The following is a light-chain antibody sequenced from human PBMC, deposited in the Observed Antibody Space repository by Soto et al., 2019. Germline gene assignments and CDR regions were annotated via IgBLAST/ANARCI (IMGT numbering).Light chain of an antibody. CDR2: LGS. V-gene: IGKV2-28*01. CDR3: KQALKTA. J-gene: IGKJ1*01. Sequence: DIVMTQSPLSLPVTPGEPASISCRSIQSLLHSNGYNYLDWYLQKPGQSPQLLIYLGSNRASGVPDRFSGSGSGTDFTLKISRVEAEDVGVYYCKQALKTAFGQGTKVDIK. CDR1: QSLLHSNGYNY.